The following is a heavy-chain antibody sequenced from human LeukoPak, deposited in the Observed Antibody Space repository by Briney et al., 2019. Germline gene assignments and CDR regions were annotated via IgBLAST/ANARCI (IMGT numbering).Heavy chain of an antibody. CDR1: GGSISSSGYY. Sequence: SETLSLTCTVSGGSISSSGYYWGWIRQPPGKGLEWIGSIYYSGSTYYHPTPKSRVTISVDTSKNQFSLKLSSVTAADTAVYYCARDEYDSSGYYYGDAFDIWGQGTMVTVSS. J-gene: IGHJ3*02. CDR3: ARDEYDSSGYYYGDAFDI. CDR2: IYYSGST. V-gene: IGHV4-39*07. D-gene: IGHD3-22*01.